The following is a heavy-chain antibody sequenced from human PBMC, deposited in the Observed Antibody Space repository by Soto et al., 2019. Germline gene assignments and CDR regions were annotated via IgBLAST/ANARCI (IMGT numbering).Heavy chain of an antibody. CDR3: ARLGAIAAAGHYYYGMDV. V-gene: IGHV4-39*01. Sequence: PSETLSLACTVSGGSISSSSYDWGWSRQPPGKGLEWIGSIYYSGSTYYNPSLKSRVTISVDTSKNQFSLKLSSVTAADTAVYYCARLGAIAAAGHYYYGMDVWGQGTTVT. CDR1: GGSISSSSYD. D-gene: IGHD6-13*01. J-gene: IGHJ6*02. CDR2: IYYSGST.